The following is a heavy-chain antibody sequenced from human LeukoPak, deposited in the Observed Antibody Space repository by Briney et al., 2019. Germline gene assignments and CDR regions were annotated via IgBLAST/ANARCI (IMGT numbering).Heavy chain of an antibody. CDR1: GGTFSSYA. D-gene: IGHD3-9*01. Sequence: SVKVSCKASGGTFSSYAISWVRQAPGQGLEWMGGIIPLFDTADYAQKFQGRLTITADESTSTAYMELSSLRAEDTAVYYCARDLVGSHTGYSSGAWDYWGQGTLVTVSS. CDR2: IIPLFDTA. V-gene: IGHV1-69*13. CDR3: ARDLVGSHTGYSSGAWDY. J-gene: IGHJ4*02.